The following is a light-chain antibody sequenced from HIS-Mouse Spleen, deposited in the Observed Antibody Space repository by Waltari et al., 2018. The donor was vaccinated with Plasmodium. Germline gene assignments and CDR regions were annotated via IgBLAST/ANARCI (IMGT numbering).Light chain of an antibody. Sequence: EIVLTQSPATLSLSPGERATLSCRASQRVSSDLAWYQQKHGQAPRLLIYDAANRATGMPARFSGSWSVTDFTLTISSLEPEDFAVYYCQQRSNWPRVLTFGGGTKVEIK. V-gene: IGKV3-11*01. J-gene: IGKJ4*01. CDR3: QQRSNWPRVLT. CDR1: QRVSSD. CDR2: DAA.